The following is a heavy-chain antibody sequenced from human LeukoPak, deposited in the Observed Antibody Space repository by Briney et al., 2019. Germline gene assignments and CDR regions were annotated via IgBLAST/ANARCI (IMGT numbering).Heavy chain of an antibody. D-gene: IGHD1-26*01. J-gene: IGHJ4*02. V-gene: IGHV4-30-4*08. CDR3: ARDRGYSGSLDY. CDR2: IYYSGST. CDR1: GGSISSGDYY. Sequence: SETLSLTCTVSGGSISSGDYYWSWIRQPPGKGLEWIGYIYYSGSTYYNSSLKSRVTISVDTSKNQFSLKLSSVTAADTAVYYCARDRGYSGSLDYWGQGTLVTVSS.